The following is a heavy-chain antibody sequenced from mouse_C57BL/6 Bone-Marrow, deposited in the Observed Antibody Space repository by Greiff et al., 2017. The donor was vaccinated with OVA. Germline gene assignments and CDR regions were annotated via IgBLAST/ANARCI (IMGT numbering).Heavy chain of an antibody. CDR1: GYAFTNYL. D-gene: IGHD1-1*02. CDR3: AREGSIMDY. J-gene: IGHJ4*01. Sequence: VQLQQSGAELVRPGTSVKVSCKASGYAFTNYLIEWVKQRPGQGLEWIGVINPGSGGTNYNEKFKGKATLTADKSSSTAYMQLSSLTSEDSAVYFCAREGSIMDYWGQGTSVTVSS. V-gene: IGHV1-54*01. CDR2: INPGSGGT.